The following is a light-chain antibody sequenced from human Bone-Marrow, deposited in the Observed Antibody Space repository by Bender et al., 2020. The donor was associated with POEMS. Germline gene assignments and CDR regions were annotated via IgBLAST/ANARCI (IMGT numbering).Light chain of an antibody. J-gene: IGLJ2*01. CDR3: SSSAGFNKVL. CDR2: EGT. Sequence: HSALAQPAPASGSPGQSLTIPCTGTSSDVGSYNFVSWYQKHPGKAPKLMIYEGTKRPSGVPVRFSGSRSGNTASLTITGLQAEDEADYYCSSSAGFNKVLFGGGTKVTVL. V-gene: IGLV2-8*01. CDR1: SSDVGSYNF.